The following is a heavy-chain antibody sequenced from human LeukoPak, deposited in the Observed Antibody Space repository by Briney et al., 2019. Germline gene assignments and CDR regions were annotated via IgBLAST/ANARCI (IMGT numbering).Heavy chain of an antibody. CDR2: ITPFNGNT. D-gene: IGHD3-22*01. V-gene: IGHV1-45*02. J-gene: IGHJ3*02. Sequence: GASVKVSCKASGYTFTSYGISWVRQAPGQALEWMGWITPFNGNTNYAQKFQDRVTITRDRSMSTAYMELSSLRSEDTAMYYCARSSMIVVGNDAFDIWGQGTMVTVSS. CDR3: ARSSMIVVGNDAFDI. CDR1: GYTFTSYG.